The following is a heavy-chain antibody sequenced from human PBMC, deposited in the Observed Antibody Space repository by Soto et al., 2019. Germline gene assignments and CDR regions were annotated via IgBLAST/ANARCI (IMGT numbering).Heavy chain of an antibody. V-gene: IGHV3-15*05. J-gene: IGHJ4*02. CDR3: STDEGE. D-gene: IGHD3-16*01. CDR1: GFNFSNGW. CDR2: IKSKVNGETT. Sequence: EVQLVESGGGLVKPGGSLRLSCAASGFNFSNGWMSWVRQAPGKGLEWVGHIKSKVNGETTDYAEHVTGRVTMSRDESKNTLYLQMHILQTEDTSVYYCSTDEGEWGQGTLVTVSS.